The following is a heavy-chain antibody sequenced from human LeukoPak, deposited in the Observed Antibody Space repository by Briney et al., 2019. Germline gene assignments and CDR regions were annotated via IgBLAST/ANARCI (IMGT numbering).Heavy chain of an antibody. J-gene: IGHJ5*02. CDR1: GGSISSGSNY. CDR3: ARSYYVWGSYRNNWFDP. CDR2: IYTSGST. D-gene: IGHD3-16*02. Sequence: PSQTLSLTCTVSGGSISSGSNYWSWIRQPAGKGLEWIGRIYTSGSTNYNPSLKSRVTISVDTSKNQFSLKLSSVTAADTAVYYCARSYYVWGSYRNNWFDPWGQGTLVTVSS. V-gene: IGHV4-61*02.